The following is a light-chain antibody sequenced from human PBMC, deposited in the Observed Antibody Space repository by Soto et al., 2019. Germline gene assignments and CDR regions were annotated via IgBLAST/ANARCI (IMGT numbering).Light chain of an antibody. Sequence: SALTQPASVSGSPGQSITISCTGISSDVGNYNLVSWYQQYPGRAPKLIIYEGSKRPSGVSNRFSGSKSGNTASLTISGLQAEDEADYYCCSYAGSSTSVFGTGTKVTVL. J-gene: IGLJ1*01. CDR3: CSYAGSSTSV. CDR2: EGS. CDR1: SSDVGNYNL. V-gene: IGLV2-23*01.